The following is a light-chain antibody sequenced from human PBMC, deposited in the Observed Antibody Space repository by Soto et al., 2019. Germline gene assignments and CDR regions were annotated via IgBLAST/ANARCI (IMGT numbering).Light chain of an antibody. CDR2: EAS. CDR1: QDISDY. CDR3: QQYNSYSWT. V-gene: IGKV1-9*01. J-gene: IGKJ1*01. Sequence: DIQLTQSPSFLSASVGYRFTITCRASQDISDYLAWYQQKPGKAPNLLIYEASTLQSGVPSRFSGSGSGTEFTLSVSSLQPDDFATYYCQQYNSYSWTFGQGTTVDIK.